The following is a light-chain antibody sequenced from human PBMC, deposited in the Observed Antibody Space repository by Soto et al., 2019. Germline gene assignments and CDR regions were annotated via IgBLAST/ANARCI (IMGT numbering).Light chain of an antibody. CDR3: HQYGGSSLT. J-gene: IGKJ1*01. CDR1: QSIGSY. Sequence: EIVLTQSPDTLSLSPGERATLSCRASQSIGSYLAWYQQKPGRAPRLLIFGASIRATGIPDRFSGSGPGTDFTLSISRLEPEDFAVYYCHQYGGSSLTFGQGTKV. V-gene: IGKV3-20*01. CDR2: GAS.